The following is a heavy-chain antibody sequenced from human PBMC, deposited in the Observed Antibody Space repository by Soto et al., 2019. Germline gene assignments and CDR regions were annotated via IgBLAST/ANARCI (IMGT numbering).Heavy chain of an antibody. CDR3: AKVRYSSPMGYYYGMDV. J-gene: IGHJ6*02. Sequence: QVQLEQSGGEVKKPGSSVKVSCKASGVTFSKFIMTWVRQAPGLGLEWVGGIIPIFGTANYAQKFQGRVTINADESTSTSYLEVSNLRSADTAVYYCAKVRYSSPMGYYYGMDVWGQGTAVTVSS. D-gene: IGHD6-19*01. V-gene: IGHV1-69*01. CDR2: IIPIFGTA. CDR1: GVTFSKFI.